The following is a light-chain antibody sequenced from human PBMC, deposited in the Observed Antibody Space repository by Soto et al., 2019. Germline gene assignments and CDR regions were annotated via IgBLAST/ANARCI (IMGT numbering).Light chain of an antibody. V-gene: IGKV1-5*01. CDR2: DAS. J-gene: IGKJ1*01. CDR1: QYISDR. CDR3: QHYAYVWT. Sequence: DIQMTQSPSTLSASVGDRVTITCRASQYISDRLAWYQQRPGKAPKVLIFDASKLESGVPSRFSASGSGTEFSLTISSLQPDDFATYYCQHYAYVWTFGQGTKV.